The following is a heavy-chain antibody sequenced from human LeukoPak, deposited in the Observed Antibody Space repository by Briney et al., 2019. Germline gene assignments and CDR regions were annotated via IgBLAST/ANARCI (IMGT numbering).Heavy chain of an antibody. Sequence: SETLSLTCTVSGGSINSYYWSWIRQPPGKGLEWIGYIYYSGSTNYNPSLKSRVTISVDSSKTQFSLKLSSVTAADTAVYYCARATGYSSGWYGYWGQGTLVTVSS. CDR2: IYYSGST. D-gene: IGHD6-19*01. V-gene: IGHV4-59*12. CDR3: ARATGYSSGWYGY. CDR1: GGSINSYY. J-gene: IGHJ4*02.